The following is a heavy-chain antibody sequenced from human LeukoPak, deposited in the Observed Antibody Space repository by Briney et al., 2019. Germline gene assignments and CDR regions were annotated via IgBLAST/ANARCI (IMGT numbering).Heavy chain of an antibody. J-gene: IGHJ4*02. CDR1: GFTFSSYS. CDR3: ARDHGDLPARVPYFDY. Sequence: PGGSLRLSCAASGFTFSSYSMNWVRQAPGKGLEWVSYISSSSSIIYYADSVKGRFTISRDNAKNSLYLQMKSLRDEDTAIYYCARDHGDLPARVPYFDYWGQGTLVTVSS. CDR2: ISSSSSII. V-gene: IGHV3-48*02. D-gene: IGHD4-17*01.